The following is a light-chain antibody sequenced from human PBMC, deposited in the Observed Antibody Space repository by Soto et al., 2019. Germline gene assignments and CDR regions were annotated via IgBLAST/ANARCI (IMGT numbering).Light chain of an antibody. CDR3: QQYENLPT. Sequence: DLQMTESPSSLSASVVYRVTITCDAGQNINNYVNLYQQKPGRAPKLLIYDASNLEGGVPSRFRGSGSGTDFTFTISRLQPEDIATYYCQQYENLPTFGQGTRLEIK. J-gene: IGKJ5*01. CDR2: DAS. CDR1: QNINNY. V-gene: IGKV1-33*01.